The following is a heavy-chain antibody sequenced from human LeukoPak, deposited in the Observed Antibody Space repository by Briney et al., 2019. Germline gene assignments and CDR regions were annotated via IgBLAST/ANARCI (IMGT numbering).Heavy chain of an antibody. CDR1: GFTFSNYA. D-gene: IGHD3-10*01. CDR2: ISGSGSTT. J-gene: IGHJ4*02. V-gene: IGHV3-23*01. CDR3: AKSPSMVRGVVYYYDY. Sequence: GGSLRLSCAASGFTFSNYAMSWVRQAPGKGLEWVSLISGSGSTTFYADSVKGRSTISRDSSKNTLYLQLNSLRAEDTAVYHCAKSPSMVRGVVYYYDYWGQGTLVTVSS.